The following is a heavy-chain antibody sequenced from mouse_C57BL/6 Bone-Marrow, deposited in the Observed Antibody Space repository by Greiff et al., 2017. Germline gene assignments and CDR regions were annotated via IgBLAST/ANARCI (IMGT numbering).Heavy chain of an antibody. CDR2: IYPSDSET. J-gene: IGHJ2*01. V-gene: IGHV1-61*01. CDR1: GYTFTSYW. D-gene: IGHD4-1*01. CDR3: ARGDWDVRVDY. Sequence: QVHVKQPGAELVRPGSSVKLSCKASGYTFTSYWMDWVKQRPGQGLEWIGNIYPSDSETHYNQKFKDKATLTVDKSSSTAYMQLSSLTSEDSAVYYCARGDWDVRVDYWGQGTTLTVSS.